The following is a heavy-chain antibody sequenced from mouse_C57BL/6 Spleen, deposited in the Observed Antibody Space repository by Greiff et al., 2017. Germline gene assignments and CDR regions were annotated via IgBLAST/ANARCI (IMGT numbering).Heavy chain of an antibody. J-gene: IGHJ1*03. CDR2: IHPNSGST. Sequence: VQLQQSGAELVKPGASVKLSCKASGYTFTSYWMHWVKQRPGQGLEWIGMIHPNSGSTNYNEKFKSKATLTVDKSSSTAYMQLSSLTSEDSAVYYCAREISGVPRYFDVWGTGTPLPLSS. CDR1: GYTFTSYW. D-gene: IGHD2-14*01. V-gene: IGHV1-64*01. CDR3: AREISGVPRYFDV.